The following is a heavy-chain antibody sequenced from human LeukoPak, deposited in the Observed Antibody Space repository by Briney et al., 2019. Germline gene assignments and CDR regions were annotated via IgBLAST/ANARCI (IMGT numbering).Heavy chain of an antibody. J-gene: IGHJ3*02. CDR2: ISWNSGSI. CDR3: AKDRYYYYDSSGYYGYDAFDI. V-gene: IGHV3-9*01. Sequence: GGSLRLSCAASGFTFDDYAMHWVRQAPGKGLEWVSGISWNSGSIGYADSVKGRFTISRDNAKNSLYLQMNSLRAEDTALYYCAKDRYYYYDSSGYYGYDAFDIWGQGTMVTVSS. CDR1: GFTFDDYA. D-gene: IGHD3-22*01.